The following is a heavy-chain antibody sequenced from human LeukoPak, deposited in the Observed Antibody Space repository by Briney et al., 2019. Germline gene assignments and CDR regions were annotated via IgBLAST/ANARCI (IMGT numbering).Heavy chain of an antibody. Sequence: HPGGSLRLSCAAYGFTVSSNYMSWVRQAPGKGLEWVSIIYSGGSTFYADSVKGRFTISRDNSKNTLYLQMNSLRAEDTAVYYCARGGSYLSAFDIWGQGTMVTVSS. V-gene: IGHV3-53*01. CDR2: IYSGGST. J-gene: IGHJ3*02. D-gene: IGHD1-26*01. CDR3: ARGGSYLSAFDI. CDR1: GFTVSSNY.